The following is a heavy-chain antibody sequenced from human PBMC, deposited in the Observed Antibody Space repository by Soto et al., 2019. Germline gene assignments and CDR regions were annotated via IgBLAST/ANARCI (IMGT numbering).Heavy chain of an antibody. V-gene: IGHV1-2*02. Sequence: EASVKVSCKASGYIFTSYYIQWVRQAPGQGLEWMGWINTKTGGTKYAQKFQGRVTMTRDTSINTAYMEVSRLRSDDTAVYYCATDKVAFDMCGQGTMVPVSS. CDR1: GYIFTSYY. J-gene: IGHJ3*02. D-gene: IGHD3-9*01. CDR3: ATDKVAFDM. CDR2: INTKTGGT.